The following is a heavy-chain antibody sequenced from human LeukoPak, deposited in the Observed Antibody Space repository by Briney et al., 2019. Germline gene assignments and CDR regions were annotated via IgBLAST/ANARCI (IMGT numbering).Heavy chain of an antibody. CDR3: TRATG. CDR2: IRSKAYGGTT. J-gene: IGHJ4*02. Sequence: SLRLSCAASGFTFSSYGMHWVRQAPGRVLEWVGFIRSKAYGGTTEYAASVKGRFTMSRDDSKSIADLQVNSLRTEDTAVYCCTRATGWGQGTLVTVSS. CDR1: GFTFSSYG. D-gene: IGHD1-14*01. V-gene: IGHV3-49*04.